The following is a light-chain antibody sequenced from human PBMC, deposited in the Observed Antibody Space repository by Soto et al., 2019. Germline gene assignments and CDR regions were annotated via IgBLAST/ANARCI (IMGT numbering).Light chain of an antibody. CDR3: HQYDSSPLT. CDR2: GAS. CDR1: QSVSSSY. J-gene: IGKJ4*01. V-gene: IGKV3-20*01. Sequence: EIVLTQSPGTLSLSPGERATLSCRASQSVSSSYLAWYQQKPGQAPRLLIYGASSRATGIPDRFSGSGSGTDFTLTISRLEPEDFAVYDCHQYDSSPLTCGGGTKVEIK.